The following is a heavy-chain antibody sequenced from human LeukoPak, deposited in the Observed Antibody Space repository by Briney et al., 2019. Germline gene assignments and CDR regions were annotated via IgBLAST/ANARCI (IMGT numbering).Heavy chain of an antibody. CDR2: IKEDGSDK. V-gene: IGHV3-7*04. Sequence: GGSLRLSCAASGFSFRSFWMSWVRQAPGKGLEWVASIKEDGSDKHYVESVKGRFTISRENARNSLYLQMNSLRAEDTAVYYCARVLWFGGIYYFDYWGQGTLVTVSS. CDR3: ARVLWFGGIYYFDY. J-gene: IGHJ4*02. D-gene: IGHD3-10*01. CDR1: GFSFRSFW.